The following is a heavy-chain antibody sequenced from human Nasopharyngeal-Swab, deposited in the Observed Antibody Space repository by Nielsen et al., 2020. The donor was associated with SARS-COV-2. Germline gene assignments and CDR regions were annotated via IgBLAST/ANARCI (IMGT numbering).Heavy chain of an antibody. Sequence: SLKISCAVSGFAFDDYTMHWVRQTPGRGLEWVSSITWNSATIHYVDSVRGRFTISRDNAENSLYLQMNSLKTEDTALYYCVKDYCSVSSCYFDFWGQGVLVTVSS. V-gene: IGHV3-9*01. D-gene: IGHD2-15*01. CDR3: VKDYCSVSSCYFDF. CDR2: ITWNSATI. CDR1: GFAFDDYT. J-gene: IGHJ4*02.